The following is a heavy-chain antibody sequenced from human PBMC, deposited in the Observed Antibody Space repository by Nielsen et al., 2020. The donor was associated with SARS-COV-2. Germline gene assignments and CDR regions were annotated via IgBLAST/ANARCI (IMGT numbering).Heavy chain of an antibody. D-gene: IGHD6-13*01. V-gene: IGHV3-13*04. CDR1: GFTFSSYD. CDR2: IGTAGDT. CDR3: AREAKLGAFDI. J-gene: IGHJ3*02. Sequence: ETLSLTCAASGFTFSSYDMHWVRQATGKGLEWVSAIGTAGDTYYPGSVKGRFTISRENAKNSLYLQMNSLRAGDTAVYYCAREAKLGAFDIWGQGTMVTVSS.